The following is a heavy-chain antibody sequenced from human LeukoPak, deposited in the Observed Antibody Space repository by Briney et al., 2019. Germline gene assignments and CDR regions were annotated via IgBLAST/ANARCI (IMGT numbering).Heavy chain of an antibody. CDR2: TYYKSKWYY. J-gene: IGHJ5*02. Sequence: SPTLSLTSAISGDSVSINSAAWNWLRQSPSRGLEWLGRTYYKSKWYYDYAVSVKSRITINPDTTKNQFSLQLNSVTPEDTAVYYCARGGGSYYHWGQGTLVTVSS. CDR1: GDSVSINSAA. CDR3: ARGGGSYYH. V-gene: IGHV6-1*01. D-gene: IGHD1-26*01.